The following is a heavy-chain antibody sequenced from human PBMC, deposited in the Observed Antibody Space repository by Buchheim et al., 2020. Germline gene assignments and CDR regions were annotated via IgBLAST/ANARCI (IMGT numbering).Heavy chain of an antibody. Sequence: QVQLQESGPGLVKPSQTLSLTCTVSGGSISSANYYWSWIRQPPGKGLEWIGYIYYSGSTNYNPSLKSRVTISVEPSKNHVSLKLSSVTAADTAVYYCVRDHTVNIFSYNGLDVWGQGTT. CDR1: GGSISSANYY. CDR2: IYYSGST. J-gene: IGHJ6*02. V-gene: IGHV4-30-4*01. D-gene: IGHD4-17*01. CDR3: VRDHTVNIFSYNGLDV.